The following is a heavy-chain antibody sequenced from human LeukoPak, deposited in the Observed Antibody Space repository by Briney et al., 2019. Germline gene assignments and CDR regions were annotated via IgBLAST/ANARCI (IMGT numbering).Heavy chain of an antibody. J-gene: IGHJ3*02. CDR3: ARGSGSYSSDAFDI. CDR2: INGEGSNT. D-gene: IGHD3-10*01. Sequence: GGSLRLSCAASGFTFRSYWMHWVRQPPGRGLVWVSRINGEGSNTTYADSVKGRFTTSRDTAKNTLYLQMISLRADDTAVYYCARGSGSYSSDAFDIWGQGTMVTVSS. V-gene: IGHV3-74*01. CDR1: GFTFRSYW.